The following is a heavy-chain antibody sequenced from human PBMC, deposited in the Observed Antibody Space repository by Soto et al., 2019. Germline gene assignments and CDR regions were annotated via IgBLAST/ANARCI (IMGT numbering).Heavy chain of an antibody. CDR1: GGSFSGYY. J-gene: IGHJ4*02. CDR2: INHSGST. V-gene: IGHV4-34*01. D-gene: IGHD6-19*01. Sequence: QVQLQQWGAGLLKPSETLSLTCAVYGGSFSGYYWSWIRQPPGKGLEWIGEINHSGSTNYNPSLKSLVTISVDTSKNQFSLKLSSVTAADTAVYYCARGPNPGIAVAGSFDYWGQGTLVTVSS. CDR3: ARGPNPGIAVAGSFDY.